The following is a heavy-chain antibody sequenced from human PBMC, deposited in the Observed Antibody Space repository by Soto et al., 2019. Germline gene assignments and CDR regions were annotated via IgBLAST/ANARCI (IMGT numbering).Heavy chain of an antibody. CDR1: GFTFSDYY. D-gene: IGHD2-15*01. CDR3: ARVVIVVVVAATNNWFDP. J-gene: IGHJ5*02. V-gene: IGHV3-11*06. CDR2: ISSSSSYT. Sequence: GGSLILSCAASGFTFSDYYMSWLRPAPGKGLEWVSYISSSSSYTNYADSVKGRFTISRDNAKNSLYLQMNSLRAEDTAVYYCARVVIVVVVAATNNWFDPWGQGTLVTVSS.